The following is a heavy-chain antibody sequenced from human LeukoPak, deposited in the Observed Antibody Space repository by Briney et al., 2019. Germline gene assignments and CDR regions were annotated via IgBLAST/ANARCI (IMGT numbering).Heavy chain of an antibody. CDR1: GFTFDDYG. CDR3: ARRYYDSSGYTKDAFDV. D-gene: IGHD3-22*01. J-gene: IGHJ3*01. Sequence: GGSLRLSCAASGFTFDDYGMGWVRQLPGRGLEWVSVINWNGGATSYADSVKGRFTISRDNARNSLYLQMNSLRADEDTALYHCARRYYDSSGYTKDAFDVWGQGTMVTVSS. CDR2: INWNGGAT. V-gene: IGHV3-20*01.